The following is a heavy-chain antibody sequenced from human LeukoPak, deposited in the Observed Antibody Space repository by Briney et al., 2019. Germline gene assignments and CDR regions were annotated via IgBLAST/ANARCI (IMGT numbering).Heavy chain of an antibody. CDR3: ARSPKTYYYDSSGYYYVT. J-gene: IGHJ5*02. CDR2: IYPGDSDT. Sequence: GESLRISCKGSGYSFTSYWIGWVRQMPGKGLEWMGIIYPGDSDTRYSPSFQGQVTISADKSISTAYLQWSSLKASDTAMYYCARSPKTYYYDSSGYYYVTWGQGTLVTVSS. D-gene: IGHD3-22*01. CDR1: GYSFTSYW. V-gene: IGHV5-51*01.